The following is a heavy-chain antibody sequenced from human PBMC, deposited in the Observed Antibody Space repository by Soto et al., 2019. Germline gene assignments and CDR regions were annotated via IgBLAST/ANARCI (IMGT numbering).Heavy chain of an antibody. D-gene: IGHD6-25*01. J-gene: IGHJ5*02. CDR2: INAGNGNT. V-gene: IGHV1-3*01. Sequence: ASVKVSCKASGYTFTSYAMHWVRQAPGQRLEWMGWINAGNGNTKYSQKFQGRVTITRDTSASTAYMELSSLRSEDTAVYYCARDLAAPGWFDPWGQGTLVTVSS. CDR1: GYTFTSYA. CDR3: ARDLAAPGWFDP.